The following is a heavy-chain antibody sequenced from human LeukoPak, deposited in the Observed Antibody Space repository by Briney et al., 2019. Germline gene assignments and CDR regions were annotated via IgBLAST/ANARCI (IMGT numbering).Heavy chain of an antibody. CDR2: IYSSGNT. CDR3: ARAHDRGYYYGFDY. Sequence: GGSLRLSCAASGFTVGSNYMSWVRQAPGQGLEWVSVIYSSGNTYYADSVQGRFTMSRDNPENTLYLQMNSLRAEDTALYYCARAHDRGYYYGFDYWGQGTLVTVSS. CDR1: GFTVGSNY. J-gene: IGHJ4*02. D-gene: IGHD3-22*01. V-gene: IGHV3-66*01.